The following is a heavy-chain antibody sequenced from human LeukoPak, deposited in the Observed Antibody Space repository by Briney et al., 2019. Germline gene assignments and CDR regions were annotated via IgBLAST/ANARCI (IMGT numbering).Heavy chain of an antibody. J-gene: IGHJ4*02. CDR3: ARDGCSSTSCPGGFDY. CDR2: TYYRYKWYN. V-gene: IGHV6-1*01. D-gene: IGHD2-2*01. Sequence: SQTLSLTCAISGDSVSSNSATWNWIRQSPSRGLEWLGRTYYRYKWYNDYAVSVKSRITINPDTSKNQFSLQLNSVTPEDTAVYYCARDGCSSTSCPGGFDYWGQGTLVTVSS. CDR1: GDSVSSNSAT.